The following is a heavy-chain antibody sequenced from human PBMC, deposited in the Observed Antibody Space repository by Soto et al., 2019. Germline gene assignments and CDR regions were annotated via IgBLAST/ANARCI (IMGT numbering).Heavy chain of an antibody. Sequence: PGESLKISCKGSGYFFAGYWIAWVRQMPGKGLEWMGIIYPDNSNTKYSRSFQGQVTISADKSSSTAYLQWSSLKASDTAMYYCARLNGPVGAFDIWGQGTMVTVSS. CDR2: IYPDNSNT. J-gene: IGHJ3*02. CDR3: ARLNGPVGAFDI. CDR1: GYFFAGYW. V-gene: IGHV5-51*01.